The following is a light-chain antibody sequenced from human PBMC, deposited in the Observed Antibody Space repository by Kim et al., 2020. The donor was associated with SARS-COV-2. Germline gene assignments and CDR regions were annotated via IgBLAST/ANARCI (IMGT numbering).Light chain of an antibody. V-gene: IGLV3-19*01. CDR3: HSRDSRGNPWV. Sequence: SSELTQDPAVSVALGQTVRITCQGDSLNSYYPSWYQQKPRQAPVLVLYGENNRPSGIPDRFSGSRSGSRASLTITGAQAEDEADYFCHSRDSRGNPWVFGGGTQLTVL. CDR1: SLNSYY. J-gene: IGLJ3*02. CDR2: GEN.